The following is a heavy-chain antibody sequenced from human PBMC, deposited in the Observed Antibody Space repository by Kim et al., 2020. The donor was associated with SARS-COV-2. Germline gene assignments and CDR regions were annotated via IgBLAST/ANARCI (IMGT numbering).Heavy chain of an antibody. D-gene: IGHD6-19*01. CDR2: ISYDGSNK. J-gene: IGHJ4*02. CDR3: AKGEQWLVPYYFDY. Sequence: GGSLRLSCAASGFTFSSYGMHWVRQAPGKGLEWVAVISYDGSNKYYADSVKGRFTITRDNSKNTLYLQMNSLRAEDTAVYYCAKGEQWLVPYYFDYWGQG. CDR1: GFTFSSYG. V-gene: IGHV3-30*18.